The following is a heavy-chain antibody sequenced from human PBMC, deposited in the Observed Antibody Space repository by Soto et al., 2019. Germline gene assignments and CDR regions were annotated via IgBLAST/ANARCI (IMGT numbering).Heavy chain of an antibody. D-gene: IGHD3-22*01. V-gene: IGHV3-33*01. Sequence: QVQLVESGGGVVQPGRSLKLSCAASGFTFSSYGMHWVRQAPGKGLEWVAVIWYDGSNKHYADSVKGRFTISRDNSKNTLYLQLNSLSAEDTAVYYCASDLYDSSGGELWFGGQGTLVTVSS. CDR1: GFTFSSYG. J-gene: IGHJ4*02. CDR2: IWYDGSNK. CDR3: ASDLYDSSGGELWF.